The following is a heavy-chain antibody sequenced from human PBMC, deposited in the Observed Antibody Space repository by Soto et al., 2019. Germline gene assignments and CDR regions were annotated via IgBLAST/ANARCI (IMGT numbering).Heavy chain of an antibody. D-gene: IGHD2-15*01. CDR2: IHSGNSA. CDR1: GLIVNNNY. J-gene: IGHJ6*03. V-gene: IGHV3-53*04. CDR3: ARDPGYCSGGICYRYMDV. Sequence: GGSLKRSCAASGLIVNNNYMNWVRQAPGKGLEWVSVIHSGNSASYADSVMGRFTISRHNSKNMVYLQMNSLRAEDTAVYYCARDPGYCSGGICYRYMDVWGKGTTVTVSS.